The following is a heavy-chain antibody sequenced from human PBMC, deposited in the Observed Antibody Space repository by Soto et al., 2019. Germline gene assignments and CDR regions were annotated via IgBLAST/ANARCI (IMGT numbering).Heavy chain of an antibody. V-gene: IGHV3-30*18. D-gene: IGHD6-19*01. CDR1: DINLRGSR. Sequence: SLRLSCDASDINLRGSRVPWARQAPGMGLEWVAVISYYGTNEYYEETVTGRFTISRDNSKNTLCRRMNSLRIEDTTMYLWAKEDPSCRYSLDYWGQGSGDTVS. CDR2: ISYYGTNE. J-gene: IGHJ4*02. CDR3: AKEDPSCRYSLDY.